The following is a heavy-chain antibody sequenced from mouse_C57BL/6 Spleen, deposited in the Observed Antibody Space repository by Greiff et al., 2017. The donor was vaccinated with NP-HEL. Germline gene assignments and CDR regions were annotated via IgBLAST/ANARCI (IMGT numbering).Heavy chain of an antibody. CDR2: IYPGDGDT. J-gene: IGHJ4*01. Sequence: QVQLKESGAELVKPGASVKISCKASGYAFSSYWMNWVKQRPGKGLEWIGQIYPGDGDTNYNGKFKGKATLTADKSSSTAYMQLSSLTSEDSAVYFCAPMYYYSSSYHYYAMDYWGQGTSVNVSS. D-gene: IGHD1-1*01. CDR3: APMYYYSSSYHYYAMDY. CDR1: GYAFSSYW. V-gene: IGHV1-80*01.